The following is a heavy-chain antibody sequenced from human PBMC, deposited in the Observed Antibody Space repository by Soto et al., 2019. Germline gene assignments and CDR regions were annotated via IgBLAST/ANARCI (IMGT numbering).Heavy chain of an antibody. D-gene: IGHD3-16*01. CDR1: GFTFSSYA. J-gene: IGHJ2*01. CDR3: AKVGATIMGIHYWYFHL. CDR2: ISGSGGST. V-gene: IGHV3-23*01. Sequence: EVQLLESGGGLVQPGGSLRLSCAASGFTFSSYAMSWVRQAPGKGLEWVSAISGSGGSTYYADSVKGRFTISRDNSKNKLFLQMNSLRAEGTAAYRCAKVGATIMGIHYWYFHLWVRGTLVSGSS.